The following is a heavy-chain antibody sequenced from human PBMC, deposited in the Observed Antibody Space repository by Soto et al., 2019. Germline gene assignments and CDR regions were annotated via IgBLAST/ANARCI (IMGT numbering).Heavy chain of an antibody. J-gene: IGHJ4*02. CDR2: IYHSGST. CDR1: GGSISSGGYS. Sequence: QLQLQESGSGLVKPSQTLSLTCAVSGGSISSGGYSWSWIRQPPGKGLEWIGYIYHSGSTYYNPSLKSGATIPVDRSKNQFSLKLSSVTAADTAVYYCAGGIAARPLGYWGQGTLVTVSS. V-gene: IGHV4-30-2*01. CDR3: AGGIAARPLGY. D-gene: IGHD6-6*01.